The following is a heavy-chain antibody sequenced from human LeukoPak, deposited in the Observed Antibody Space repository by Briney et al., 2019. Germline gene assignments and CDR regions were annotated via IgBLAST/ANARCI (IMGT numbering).Heavy chain of an antibody. Sequence: SETLSLTCAVSGGSISSSNWWSWVRQPPGKGLEWIGEIYHSGSTNYNPSLKSRVTISVDKSKNQFSLKLSSVTAADTAVYYCAATITVTTKPYYYHGMDVWGQGTTVTVSS. V-gene: IGHV4-4*02. J-gene: IGHJ6*02. D-gene: IGHD4-17*01. CDR3: AATITVTTKPYYYHGMDV. CDR2: IYHSGST. CDR1: GGSISSSNW.